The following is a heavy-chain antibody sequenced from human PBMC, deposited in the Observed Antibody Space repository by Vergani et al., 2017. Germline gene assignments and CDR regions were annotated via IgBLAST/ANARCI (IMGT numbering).Heavy chain of an antibody. V-gene: IGHV3-30*18. CDR3: AKSWETWIQLWPQLPQH. CDR1: GFTFSSYA. Sequence: QVQLVESGGGVVQPGRSLRLSCAASGFTFSSYAMHWVRQAPGKGLEWVAVISYDGSNKYYADSVKGRFTISRDNSKNTLYLQMNSLRAEDTAVYYCAKSWETWIQLWPQLPQHWGQGTLVTVSS. D-gene: IGHD5-18*01. CDR2: ISYDGSNK. J-gene: IGHJ1*01.